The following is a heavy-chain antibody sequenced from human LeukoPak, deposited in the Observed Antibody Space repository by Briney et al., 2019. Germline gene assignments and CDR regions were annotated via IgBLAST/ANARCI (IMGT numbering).Heavy chain of an antibody. CDR1: GFTFSSYW. D-gene: IGHD3-22*01. J-gene: IGHJ4*02. Sequence: GGSLRLSCAASGFTFSSYWMRWVSQAPGKGLEGVGYIKQDGSEKYYVDSVKGRFTISRDNAKNSLYLQMNSLRAEDTAVYYCASDRDYYDSSGYLFDYWGQGTLVTVSS. CDR2: IKQDGSEK. V-gene: IGHV3-7*01. CDR3: ASDRDYYDSSGYLFDY.